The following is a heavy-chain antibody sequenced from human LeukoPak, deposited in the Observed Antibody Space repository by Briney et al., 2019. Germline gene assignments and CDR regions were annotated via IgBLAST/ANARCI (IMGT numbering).Heavy chain of an antibody. J-gene: IGHJ4*02. CDR1: GFTFSSYA. D-gene: IGHD2-15*01. CDR2: IGGSGGST. CDR3: AKWEVVVVAATHYFDY. Sequence: GGSLRLSCAASGFTFSSYAMSWVRQAPGKGLEWVSAIGGSGGSTYYADSVKGRFTISRDNSKNTLYLQMNSLRAEDTAVYYCAKWEVVVVAATHYFDYWGQGTLVTVSS. V-gene: IGHV3-23*01.